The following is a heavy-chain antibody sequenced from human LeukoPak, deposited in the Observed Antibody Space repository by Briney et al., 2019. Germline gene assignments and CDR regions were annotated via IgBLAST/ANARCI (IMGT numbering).Heavy chain of an antibody. J-gene: IGHJ4*02. V-gene: IGHV3-30*04. CDR1: GFTFSSYA. CDR3: ARDPGHPRIAAAGNDDY. D-gene: IGHD6-13*01. CDR2: ISYDGSNK. Sequence: GRSLRLSCAASGFTFSSYAMHWVRQAPGKGLEWVAVISYDGSNKYYADSVKSRFTISRDNSKNTLYLQMNSLRAEDTAVYYCARDPGHPRIAAAGNDDYWGQGTLVTVSS.